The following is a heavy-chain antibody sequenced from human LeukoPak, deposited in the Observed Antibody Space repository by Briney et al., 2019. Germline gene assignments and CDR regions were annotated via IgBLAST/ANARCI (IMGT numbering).Heavy chain of an antibody. CDR3: ARDLEMATISIDY. CDR2: INPNSGGT. Sequence: APVKVSCKASGYTFTGYYMHWVRQAPGQGLEWMGWINPNSGGTNYAQKFQGRVTMTRDTSISTAYMELSRLRSDDTAVYYCARDLEMATISIDYWGQGTLVTVSS. D-gene: IGHD5-24*01. J-gene: IGHJ4*02. V-gene: IGHV1-2*02. CDR1: GYTFTGYY.